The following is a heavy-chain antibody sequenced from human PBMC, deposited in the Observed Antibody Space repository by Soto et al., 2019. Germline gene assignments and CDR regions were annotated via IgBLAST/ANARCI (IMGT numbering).Heavy chain of an antibody. J-gene: IGHJ5*02. CDR3: AKDMVTYNLPSGSYYDH. D-gene: IGHD3-10*01. CDR2: ISGNGVST. CDR1: GFTFSSFA. V-gene: IGHV3-23*01. Sequence: GGSLRLSCAASGFTFSSFAMAWVRQAPGKGLECVSGISGNGVSTYYADSVKGRFTISRDNSKNTLYLQMNSLRAEDTALYYCAKDMVTYNLPSGSYYDHWGQGTLVTVSS.